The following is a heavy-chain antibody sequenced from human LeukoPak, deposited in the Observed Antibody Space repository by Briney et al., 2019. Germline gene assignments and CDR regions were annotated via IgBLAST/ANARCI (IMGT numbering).Heavy chain of an antibody. J-gene: IGHJ2*01. CDR1: GFTFSSYA. V-gene: IGHV3-23*01. CDR3: AKRIIPGIAVGQYFDL. CDR2: FSGRGGST. D-gene: IGHD6-19*01. Sequence: SGGSLRLSCEASGFTFSSYAMSAVRQAPEEGLEWVSGFSGRGGSTYYADSVRGRFTISRDNSKNTLYLQMNSLRAEDTAVYYCAKRIIPGIAVGQYFDLWGRGTLVTVSS.